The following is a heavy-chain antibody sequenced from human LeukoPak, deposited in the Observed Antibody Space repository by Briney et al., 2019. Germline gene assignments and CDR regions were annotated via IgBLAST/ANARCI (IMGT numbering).Heavy chain of an antibody. CDR2: ISPANSET. D-gene: IGHD3-16*01. CDR3: ARRGGNWLDP. J-gene: IGHJ5*02. CDR1: GYRFTSYW. Sequence: PGESLKISCKGSGYRFTSYWIAWVRQKPGKSLELMGIISPANSETLYSPSFQGQVTMSADSSTAYLQWSSLKASDTAIYYCARRGGNWLDPWGQGTLVTVSS. V-gene: IGHV5-51*01.